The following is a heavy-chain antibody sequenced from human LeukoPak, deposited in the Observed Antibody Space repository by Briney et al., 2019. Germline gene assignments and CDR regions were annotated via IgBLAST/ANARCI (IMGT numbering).Heavy chain of an antibody. Sequence: SQTLSLTCAVSGGSISSGGYSWSWIRQPPGKGLEWIGYIYHSGSTYYNPSLKSRVTISVDRSKSQFSLKLSSVTAADTAVYYCARDVATGHFDYWGQGTLVTVSS. CDR1: GGSISSGGYS. V-gene: IGHV4-30-2*01. CDR2: IYHSGST. J-gene: IGHJ4*02. D-gene: IGHD4-11*01. CDR3: ARDVATGHFDY.